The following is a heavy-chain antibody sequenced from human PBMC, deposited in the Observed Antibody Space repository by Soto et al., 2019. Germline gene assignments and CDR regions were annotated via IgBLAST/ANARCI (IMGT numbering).Heavy chain of an antibody. CDR3: ARDQGLFVHTGMVIDYYGMDV. V-gene: IGHV1-69*01. D-gene: IGHD5-18*01. CDR2: IIPGFDTT. Sequence: QVHLVQSGAEVRKPGSSVKVSCTTSGGTFISYAVSWVRQVPGQGLQWMGGIIPGFDTTFYAQKFQGRVTITADESTNSAYMELRGLRSEDTAVYYCARDQGLFVHTGMVIDYYGMDVWGPGTTVTVSS. CDR1: GGTFISYA. J-gene: IGHJ6*02.